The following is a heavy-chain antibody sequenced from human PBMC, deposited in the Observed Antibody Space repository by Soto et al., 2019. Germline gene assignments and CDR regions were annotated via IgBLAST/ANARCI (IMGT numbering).Heavy chain of an antibody. J-gene: IGHJ3*02. CDR2: ISGGDSST. Sequence: EVQLLESGGGLVQPGGSLRLSCAASGFTFSNYAMSWVRQAPGKGLEWVSGISGGDSSTYYADSVKGRFTISRDNSKNTLYLQMNSLRAEDTALYYCAIGRGYCSGCNCYYVDAFDIWGQGTMVTVSS. CDR1: GFTFSNYA. D-gene: IGHD2-15*01. V-gene: IGHV3-23*01. CDR3: AIGRGYCSGCNCYYVDAFDI.